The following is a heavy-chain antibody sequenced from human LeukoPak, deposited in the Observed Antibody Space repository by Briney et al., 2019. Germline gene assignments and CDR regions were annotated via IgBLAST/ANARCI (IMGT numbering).Heavy chain of an antibody. J-gene: IGHJ6*02. D-gene: IGHD5-12*01. V-gene: IGHV4-59*08. CDR3: ARLDIADYYYYGMDV. CDR1: GGSISSYY. CDR2: IYYSGST. Sequence: SETLSLTCTVSGGSISSYYWSWIRQPPGKGLEWIGYIYYSGSTNYNPSPKSRVTISVDTSKNQFSLKLSSVTAADTAVYYCARLDIADYYYYGMDVWGQGTTVTVS.